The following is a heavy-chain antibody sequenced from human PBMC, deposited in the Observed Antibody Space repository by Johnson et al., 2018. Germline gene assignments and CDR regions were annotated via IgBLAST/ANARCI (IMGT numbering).Heavy chain of an antibody. J-gene: IGHJ1*01. V-gene: IGHV3-23*04. CDR3: AKRWLGYIQH. CDR2: ISGSGGST. D-gene: IGHD2-15*01. CDR1: GFTFSSYS. Sequence: VQLVESGGGLVKPGGSLRLSCAASGFTFSSYSMNWVRQAPGKGLEWVSGISGSGGSTYYADSVKGRFTISRDNSKNTLYLQMNSLRAEDTAVYYCAKRWLGYIQHWGQGTLVTVSS.